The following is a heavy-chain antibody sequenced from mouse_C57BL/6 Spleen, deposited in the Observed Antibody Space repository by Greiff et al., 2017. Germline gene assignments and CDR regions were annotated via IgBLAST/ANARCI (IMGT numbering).Heavy chain of an antibody. Sequence: QVQLQQPGAELVKPGASVKLSCKASGYTFTSYWMQWVKQRPGQGLEWIGEIDPSDSYTNYNQKFKGKATLTVDTSSSTAYMQLSSLTSEDSAVYYCARYDPYFDDWGQGTTLTVSS. V-gene: IGHV1-50*01. CDR2: IDPSDSYT. CDR3: ARYDPYFDD. J-gene: IGHJ2*01. CDR1: GYTFTSYW. D-gene: IGHD2-3*01.